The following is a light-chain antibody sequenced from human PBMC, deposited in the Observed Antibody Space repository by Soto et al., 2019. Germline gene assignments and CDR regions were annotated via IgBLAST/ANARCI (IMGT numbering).Light chain of an antibody. V-gene: IGLV4-69*01. J-gene: IGLJ2*01. Sequence: QPVLTQSPSASASLGASVKLTCTLSSGHSSYAIAWHQQQPEKGPRYLMKLNSDGSHSKGDGIPDRFSGSSSGAERYLTISSLQSEDEADYYCQTWVTGIQIFGGRTKLTVL. CDR3: QTWVTGIQI. CDR2: LNSDGSH. CDR1: SGHSSYA.